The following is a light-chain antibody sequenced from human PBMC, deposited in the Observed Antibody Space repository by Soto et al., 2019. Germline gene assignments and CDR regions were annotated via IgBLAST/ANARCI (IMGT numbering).Light chain of an antibody. CDR3: QKYNSAPRT. CDR1: QGISNY. J-gene: IGKJ1*01. Sequence: DIQMTQSPSSLSASVGDRVTITCHASQGISNYLAWYQQKPGKVPKLLIYAASTFQSGVPSRFSGSGSGTEFTLTISSLLPEDVATYYCQKYNSAPRTFGQGTKVEIK. CDR2: AAS. V-gene: IGKV1-27*01.